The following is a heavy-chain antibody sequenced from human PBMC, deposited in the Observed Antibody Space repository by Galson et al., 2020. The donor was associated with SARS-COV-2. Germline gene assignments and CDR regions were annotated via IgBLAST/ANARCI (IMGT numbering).Heavy chain of an antibody. V-gene: IGHV3-23*01. Sequence: GGSLSLSCRASGFTIRNYAMNWIRQPPGKGLEWVSGISDSGSRTYYADSVKGRFTISSDNSKNTVNLQMNSLRAEDTAVYYCAKGCWGSGSYCTIDDWGQGTLVTVSS. D-gene: IGHD3-10*01. CDR1: GFTIRNYA. CDR2: ISDSGSRT. J-gene: IGHJ4*02. CDR3: AKGCWGSGSYCTIDD.